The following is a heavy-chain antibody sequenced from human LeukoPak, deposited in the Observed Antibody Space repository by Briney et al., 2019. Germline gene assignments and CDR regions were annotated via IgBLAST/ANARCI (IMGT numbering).Heavy chain of an antibody. CDR2: INPNSGGT. V-gene: IGHV1-2*02. D-gene: IGHD3-22*01. J-gene: IGHJ4*02. Sequence: GSSVRVSCKASGGTFSSYAISWVRQAPGQGLEWMGWINPNSGGTNYAQKFQGRVTMTRDTSISTAYMELSRLRSDDTAVYYCARDLPVIGDYWGQGTLVTVSS. CDR1: GGTFSSYA. CDR3: ARDLPVIGDY.